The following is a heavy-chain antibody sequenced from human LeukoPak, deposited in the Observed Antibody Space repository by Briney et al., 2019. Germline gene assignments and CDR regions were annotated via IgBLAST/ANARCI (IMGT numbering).Heavy chain of an antibody. CDR3: ARDSAAEPGIFFDY. J-gene: IGHJ4*02. CDR1: GYTFTGYY. D-gene: IGHD6-19*01. V-gene: IGHV1-2*02. Sequence: ASVKVTFKASGYTFTGYYMHWVRQAPGQGLEWMGWINPNSGAAKYAQKFQGRVTMTRDTSISTAYMEVSSLRSDDTAVYYCARDSAAEPGIFFDYWGQGTLVTVSP. CDR2: INPNSGAA.